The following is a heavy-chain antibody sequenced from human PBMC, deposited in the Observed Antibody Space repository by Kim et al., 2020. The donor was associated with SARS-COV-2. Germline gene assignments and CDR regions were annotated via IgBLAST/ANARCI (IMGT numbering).Heavy chain of an antibody. V-gene: IGHV4-59*01. CDR1: GGSISSYY. J-gene: IGHJ2*01. CDR3: ARDHREWLQYTANWYFDL. CDR2: IYYSGST. D-gene: IGHD3-3*01. Sequence: SETQSLTCTVSGGSISSYYWSWIRQPPGKGLEWIGYIYYSGSTNYNPSLKSRVTISVDTSKNQFSLKLSSVTAADTAVYYCARDHREWLQYTANWYFDLWGRGTLVTVSS.